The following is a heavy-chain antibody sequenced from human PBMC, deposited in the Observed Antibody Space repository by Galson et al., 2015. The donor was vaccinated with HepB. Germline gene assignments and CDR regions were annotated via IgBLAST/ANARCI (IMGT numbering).Heavy chain of an antibody. CDR1: GITFSDYF. CDR3: SSLAYDALDM. V-gene: IGHV3-11*01. CDR2: ISTSGSAI. Sequence: SLRLSCAASGITFSDYFLSWIRQAPGKGLEWISYISTSGSAIYYADSVKGRFTVSRDNAKNSLYLQMDSLRAEDTAVYYCSSLAYDALDMWGQGTMVTVSA. J-gene: IGHJ3*02.